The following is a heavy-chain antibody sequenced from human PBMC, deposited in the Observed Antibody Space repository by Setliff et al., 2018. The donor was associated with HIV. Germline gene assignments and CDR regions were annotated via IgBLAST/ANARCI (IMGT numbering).Heavy chain of an antibody. V-gene: IGHV4-34*01. CDR2: INHSGST. J-gene: IGHJ6*03. D-gene: IGHD2-2*01. CDR1: GGSFTDIGGSFTDYY. Sequence: SETLSLTCAVFGGSFTDIGGSFTDYYWIWIRQPPGKGLEWIGEINHSGSTHYNPSLKSRFTISVDTSKNQFSLKVNSVTAADTAVYYCAKEQVPAAIQFHYYYMDVWGKGTTVTVSS. CDR3: AKEQVPAAIQFHYYYMDV.